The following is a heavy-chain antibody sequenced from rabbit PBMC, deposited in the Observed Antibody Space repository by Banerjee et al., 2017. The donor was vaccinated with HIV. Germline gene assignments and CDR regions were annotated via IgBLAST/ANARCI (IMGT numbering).Heavy chain of an antibody. Sequence: QEQLEESGGDLVKPEGSLTLSCTASGFSFSNKYVMCWVRQAPGKGLEWIACIYTGSSGSTDYANWAKGRFTISETSSTTVTLQMTSLTAADTATYFCARSVAGADWSYDLWGPGTLVTVS. CDR2: IYTGSSGST. J-gene: IGHJ4*01. D-gene: IGHD4-2*01. CDR1: GFSFSNKYV. CDR3: ARSVAGADWSYDL. V-gene: IGHV1S45*01.